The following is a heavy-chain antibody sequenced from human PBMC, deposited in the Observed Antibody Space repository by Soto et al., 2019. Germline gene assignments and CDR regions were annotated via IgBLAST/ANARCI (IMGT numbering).Heavy chain of an antibody. J-gene: IGHJ4*02. CDR2: ISYDGSNK. Sequence: QVQLVESGGGVVQPGRSLRLSCAASGFTFSSYGMHWVRQAPGKGLEWVAVISYDGSNKYYADSVKGRFTISRDNSKNTLYLQMNSLRAEDTAVYYCAGCETHYDILTGYLVTPLDYWGQGTLVTVSS. CDR3: AGCETHYDILTGYLVTPLDY. CDR1: GFTFSSYG. V-gene: IGHV3-30*03. D-gene: IGHD3-9*01.